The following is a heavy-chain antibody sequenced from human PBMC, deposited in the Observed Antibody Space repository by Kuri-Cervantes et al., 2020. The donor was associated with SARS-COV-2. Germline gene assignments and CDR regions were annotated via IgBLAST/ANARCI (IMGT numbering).Heavy chain of an antibody. V-gene: IGHV4-34*01. J-gene: IGHJ4*02. CDR3: AIICGGSCYSIRDY. D-gene: IGHD2-15*01. CDR2: VNHSGST. CDR1: GESFSGYY. Sequence: SETLSLTCAYYGESFSGYYWNWVRQPPGKGLEWIGEVNHSGSTNYNSSLKSRVTISVDTSKNQFSLKLSSVTAADTAVYYCAIICGGSCYSIRDYWGQGTLVTVSS.